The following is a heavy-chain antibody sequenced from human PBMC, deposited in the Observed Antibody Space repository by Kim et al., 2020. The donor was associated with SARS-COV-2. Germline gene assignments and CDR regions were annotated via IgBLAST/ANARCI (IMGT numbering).Heavy chain of an antibody. Sequence: GGSLRLSCAASGFTFDDYAMHWVRQAPGKGLEWVSGISWNSGSIGYADSVKGRFTISRDNAKNSLYLQMNSLRAEDTALYYCAKDHLITRLVTVTLRGDYFDYWGQGTLVTVSS. D-gene: IGHD4-4*01. J-gene: IGHJ4*02. CDR2: ISWNSGSI. V-gene: IGHV3-9*01. CDR3: AKDHLITRLVTVTLRGDYFDY. CDR1: GFTFDDYA.